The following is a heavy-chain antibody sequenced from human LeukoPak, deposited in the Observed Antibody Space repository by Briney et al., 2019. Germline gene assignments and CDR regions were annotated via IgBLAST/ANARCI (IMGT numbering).Heavy chain of an antibody. J-gene: IGHJ6*03. V-gene: IGHV4-39*07. CDR2: IYYSGST. Sequence: SETLSLTCTVSGGSISSSSYYWGWIRQPPGKGLEWIGSIYYSGSTYYNPSLKSRVTISVDTSKNQFSLKLSSVTAADTAVYHCARGRIAAYYYYYYMDVWGKGTTVTVSS. D-gene: IGHD6-13*01. CDR1: GGSISSSSYY. CDR3: ARGRIAAYYYYYYMDV.